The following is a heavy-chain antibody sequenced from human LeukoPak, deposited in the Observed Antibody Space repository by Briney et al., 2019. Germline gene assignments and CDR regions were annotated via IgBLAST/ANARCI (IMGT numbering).Heavy chain of an antibody. V-gene: IGHV4-61*08. J-gene: IGHJ4*02. CDR3: ARESTWSGYFDY. CDR2: IYYSGST. CDR1: GGSISSGGYS. D-gene: IGHD2/OR15-2a*01. Sequence: PSETLSLTCAVSGGSISSGGYSWSWIRQPPGKGLEWIGYIYYSGSTDYNPSLKSRVTISVDTSKNQFSLKLSSVTAADTAVYYCARESTWSGYFDYWGQGTLVTVSS.